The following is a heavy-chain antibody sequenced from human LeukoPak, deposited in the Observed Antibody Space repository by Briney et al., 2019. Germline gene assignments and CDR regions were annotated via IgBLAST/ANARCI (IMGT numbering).Heavy chain of an antibody. J-gene: IGHJ4*02. V-gene: IGHV1-18*01. CDR3: ARVFYDFWSGYPGRFDY. D-gene: IGHD3-3*01. CDR1: GYPFTRYG. Sequence: ASVKVSCKASGYPFTRYGFSWVRQAPGQGLEWMGWISAYNGNTNYAQKLQGRVTMTTDTSTSTAYMELRSLRSDDTAVYYCARVFYDFWSGYPGRFDYWGQGTLVTVSS. CDR2: ISAYNGNT.